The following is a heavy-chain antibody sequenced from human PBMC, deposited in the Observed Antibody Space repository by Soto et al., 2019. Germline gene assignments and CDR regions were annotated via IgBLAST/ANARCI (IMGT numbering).Heavy chain of an antibody. D-gene: IGHD4-17*01. V-gene: IGHV3-21*01. CDR3: AREGTDDGDYGGQDY. Sequence: GGSLRLSCAASGFTFSSYSMNWVRQAPGKGLEWVSSISSSSSYIYYADSVKGRFTISRDNAKNSLYLQMNSLRAEDTAVYYCAREGTDDGDYGGQDYWGQGTLVTVSS. CDR2: ISSSSSYI. CDR1: GFTFSSYS. J-gene: IGHJ4*02.